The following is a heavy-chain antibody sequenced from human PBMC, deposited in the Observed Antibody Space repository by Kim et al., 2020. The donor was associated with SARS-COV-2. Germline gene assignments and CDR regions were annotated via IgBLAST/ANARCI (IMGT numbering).Heavy chain of an antibody. J-gene: IGHJ6*02. CDR2: ISPYNGKT. D-gene: IGHD1-7*01. CDR3: AREELYYYFTMDV. V-gene: IGHV1-18*01. Sequence: ASVRVSCKASGYTFTNFGISWVRQAPGHGLEWMGWISPYNGKTDYAQKFQGKITMTADTSTCTVYMELRSLSSDDTAIFYCAREELYYYFTMDVWGQGTTVTVSS. CDR1: GYTFTNFG.